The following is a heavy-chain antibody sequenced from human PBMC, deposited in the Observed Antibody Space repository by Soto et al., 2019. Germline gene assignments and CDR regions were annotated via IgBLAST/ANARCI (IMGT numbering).Heavy chain of an antibody. CDR2: IYSSGGT. CDR3: ARHRGVYVWGNYALDS. Sequence: SETLSLTCTVSGGSISSYYWSWFRQPPGKGLEWIGFIYSSGGTNYNPSLKSRVTISVDTSKNQFSLKLSSVTAADTAVYYCARHRGVYVWGNYALDSWGQGTLVTVSS. V-gene: IGHV4-59*08. D-gene: IGHD3-16*01. J-gene: IGHJ4*02. CDR1: GGSISSYY.